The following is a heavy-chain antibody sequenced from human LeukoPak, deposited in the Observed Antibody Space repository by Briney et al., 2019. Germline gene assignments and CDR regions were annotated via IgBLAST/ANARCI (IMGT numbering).Heavy chain of an antibody. Sequence: GSVKVSCKASGYTFTSYGISWVRQAPGQGLEWMGWISAYNGNTNYAQKLQGRVTMTTDTSTSTAYMELRSLRSDDTAVYYCATDRYSSSFGSPNYWGQGTLVTVSS. CDR1: GYTFTSYG. D-gene: IGHD6-6*01. CDR3: ATDRYSSSFGSPNY. J-gene: IGHJ4*02. CDR2: ISAYNGNT. V-gene: IGHV1-18*01.